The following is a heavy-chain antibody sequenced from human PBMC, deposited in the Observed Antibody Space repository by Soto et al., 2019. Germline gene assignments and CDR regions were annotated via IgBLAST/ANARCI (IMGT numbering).Heavy chain of an antibody. D-gene: IGHD6-13*01. J-gene: IGHJ4*02. CDR2: ISGSGGST. CDR3: EKGSGSSSGVWDNFDY. CDR1: GFTFSTYA. Sequence: EVQLLESGGGLVQPGGSLRLSCAASGFTFSTYAMSWVRQAPGKGLEWVSAISGSGGSTYYADSVKGRFTISRDNSKNTLYLQMNSLRAEDTAVYYCEKGSGSSSGVWDNFDYWGQGTLVTVSS. V-gene: IGHV3-23*01.